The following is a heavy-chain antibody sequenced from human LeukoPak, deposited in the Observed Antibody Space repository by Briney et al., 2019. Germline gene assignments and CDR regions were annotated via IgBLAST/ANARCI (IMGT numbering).Heavy chain of an antibody. J-gene: IGHJ3*02. CDR2: IGTLADT. CDR1: GLTFSRHD. V-gene: IGHV3-13*01. Sequence: GGSLRLSRAASGLTFSRHDMHWVRQVTGKGLEWVSAIGTLADTFYSDSVKGRFTISRENAKSSLYLQMSSLRAGDTAVYYCATGRSSGWSYAFDIWGRGTMVTVSS. D-gene: IGHD6-19*01. CDR3: ATGRSSGWSYAFDI.